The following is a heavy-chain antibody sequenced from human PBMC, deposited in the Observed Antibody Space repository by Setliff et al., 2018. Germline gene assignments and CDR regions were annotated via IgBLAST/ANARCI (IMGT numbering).Heavy chain of an antibody. J-gene: IGHJ5*02. V-gene: IGHV4-39*07. Sequence: SETLSLTCTVSGGSISSSSYYWGWIRQPPGKGLEWIGSIYYSGSTNYNPSLKSRVTISVDTSKNQISLKVKSVTAADTAVYYCARDVVAAFGWFDPWGQGTLVTVSS. CDR3: ARDVVAAFGWFDP. CDR2: IYYSGST. D-gene: IGHD2-15*01. CDR1: GGSISSSSYY.